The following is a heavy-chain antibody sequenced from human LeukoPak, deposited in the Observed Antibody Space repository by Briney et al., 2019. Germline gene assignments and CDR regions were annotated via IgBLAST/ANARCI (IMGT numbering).Heavy chain of an antibody. Sequence: ASVKVSCKASGYALTGYFIHWVRQAPGQGLEWMGWINPNSGDTNYVQNFQGRVTMTRDTSISTAHMELSRLRSDDTAVYYCAREYSSSSGLGYWGQGTMVTVSS. J-gene: IGHJ3*01. CDR3: AREYSSSSGLGY. V-gene: IGHV1-2*02. D-gene: IGHD6-6*01. CDR2: INPNSGDT. CDR1: GYALTGYF.